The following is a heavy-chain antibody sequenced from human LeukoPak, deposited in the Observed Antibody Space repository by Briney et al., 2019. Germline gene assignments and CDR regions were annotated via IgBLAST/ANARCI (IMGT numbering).Heavy chain of an antibody. CDR3: AAGEIVVITTSMDY. CDR2: ISGSGGST. CDR1: GFTFSSYA. D-gene: IGHD3-22*01. Sequence: GGSLRLSCAASGFTFSSYAMSWVRQAPGKGLEWVSAISGSGGSTYYADSVKGRFTISRDNSKNTLYLQMNSLRAGDTAVYYCAAGEIVVITTSMDYWGQGTLVTVSS. J-gene: IGHJ4*02. V-gene: IGHV3-23*01.